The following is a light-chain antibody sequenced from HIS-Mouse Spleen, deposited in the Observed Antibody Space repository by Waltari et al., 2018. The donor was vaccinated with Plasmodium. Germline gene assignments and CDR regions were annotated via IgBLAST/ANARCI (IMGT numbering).Light chain of an antibody. CDR3: QQYNNWSFT. V-gene: IGKV3-15*01. J-gene: IGKJ3*01. CDR2: GAS. Sequence: EIVMTQSPATLSVSPGERATLSCRASQSVSSNLAWYHQKPGQAPRLLIYGASTSATGIPARFSGSGSGTEFTLTISSLQSEDFAVYYCQQYNNWSFTFGPGTKVDIK. CDR1: QSVSSN.